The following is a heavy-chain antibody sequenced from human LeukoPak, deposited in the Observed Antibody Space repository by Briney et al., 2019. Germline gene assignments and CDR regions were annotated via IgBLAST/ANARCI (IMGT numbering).Heavy chain of an antibody. CDR3: ARVAAGYSVNYFDY. V-gene: IGHV3-48*02. Sequence: GGSLRLSCAASEFAFSTYNMNWVRQAPGKGLEWVSYISTGSSTTYYADSVKGRFTISRDNVEDSLYLQMNSLRDEDTAVYYCARVAAGYSVNYFDYWGQGTLVTVSS. CDR1: EFAFSTYN. D-gene: IGHD4-23*01. CDR2: ISTGSSTT. J-gene: IGHJ4*02.